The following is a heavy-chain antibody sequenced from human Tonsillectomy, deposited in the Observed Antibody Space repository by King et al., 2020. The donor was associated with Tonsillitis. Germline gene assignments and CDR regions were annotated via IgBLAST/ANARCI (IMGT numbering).Heavy chain of an antibody. D-gene: IGHD3-16*01. V-gene: IGHV3-30*18. J-gene: IGHJ4*02. Sequence: QLVQSGGGVVQPGRSLRLSCAASGFTFSSYGMHWVRQAPGKGLEWGAVISYDGSNKYYADSVKGRFTISRDNSKNTLYLQMNSLRAEDTAVYYCAKGRGRLGHYFDYWGQGTLVTVSS. CDR1: GFTFSSYG. CDR3: AKGRGRLGHYFDY. CDR2: ISYDGSNK.